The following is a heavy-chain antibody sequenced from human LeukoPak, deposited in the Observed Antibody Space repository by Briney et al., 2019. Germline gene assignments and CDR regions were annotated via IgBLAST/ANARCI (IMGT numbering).Heavy chain of an antibody. D-gene: IGHD2-2*02. Sequence: SETLSLTCTVSGGSISSYYWSWIRQPPGKGLEWIGYIYYSGSTNYNPSLKSRVTISVDTSKNQFSLKLSSVTAADTAVYYCARHGGDIVVVPAAIQGDWFDPWGQGTLVTVSS. CDR3: ARHGGDIVVVPAAIQGDWFDP. V-gene: IGHV4-59*08. CDR1: GGSISSYY. CDR2: IYYSGST. J-gene: IGHJ5*02.